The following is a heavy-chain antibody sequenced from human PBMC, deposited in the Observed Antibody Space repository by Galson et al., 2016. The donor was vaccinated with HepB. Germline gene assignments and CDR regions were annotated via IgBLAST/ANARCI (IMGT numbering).Heavy chain of an antibody. J-gene: IGHJ4*02. V-gene: IGHV4-31*03. CDR3: ARGFCSSGTCYWLAFFDY. CDR1: GGSIHTGGFY. CDR2: ISSSGNT. D-gene: IGHD2-15*01. Sequence: TLSLTCFVSGGSIHTGGFYWSWIRQSPGKGLEWIGYISSSGNTFYNPSLHGRLSISLDTSRNKFSLTLTSTTAADSAVYYCARGFCSSGTCYWLAFFDYWGPGTLVAVSS.